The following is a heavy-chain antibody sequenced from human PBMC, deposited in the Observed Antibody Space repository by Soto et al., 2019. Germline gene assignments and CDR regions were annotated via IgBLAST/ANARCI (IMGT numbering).Heavy chain of an antibody. D-gene: IGHD1-26*01. CDR2: ISGSGGST. J-gene: IGHJ4*02. CDR3: AKDPGGELLLFDY. CDR1: GFTFSSYA. Sequence: EVQLLESGGGLVQPGGSLRLSCAASGFTFSSYAMSWVRQAPGKGLEWVSAISGSGGSTYYADPVKGRFTISRDNSKNTLYLQMNSLRAEDTAVYYCAKDPGGELLLFDYWGQGTLVTVSS. V-gene: IGHV3-23*01.